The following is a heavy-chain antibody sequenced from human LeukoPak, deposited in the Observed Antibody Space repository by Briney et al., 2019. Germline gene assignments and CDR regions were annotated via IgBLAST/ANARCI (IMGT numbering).Heavy chain of an antibody. V-gene: IGHV3-48*03. CDR2: IGSGANTT. CDR1: GFTFSSYE. CDR3: AATGYDTGWRDY. D-gene: IGHD6-19*01. J-gene: IGHJ4*02. Sequence: TGGSLRLSCVMSGFTFSSYEMNWVRQPPGKGLELVSYIGSGANTTYYADSVKGRFTISRDNAKKSLFLQMTSLRVEDTAIYYCAATGYDTGWRDYWGLGTQVTVSS.